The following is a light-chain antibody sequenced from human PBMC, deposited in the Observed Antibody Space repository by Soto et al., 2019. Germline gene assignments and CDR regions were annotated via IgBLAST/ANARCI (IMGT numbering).Light chain of an antibody. CDR3: QQYNNWPPT. CDR2: GAS. CDR1: QSVSSN. Sequence: EIVMTQSPATLSVSPGERATLSCRASQSVSSNLAWYQQKPGQAPRLLIYGASTRATGIPARFSGSGSGTECTLTISSLQSEEFAVYYCQQYNNWPPTFGQGTKLEIK. V-gene: IGKV3-15*01. J-gene: IGKJ2*01.